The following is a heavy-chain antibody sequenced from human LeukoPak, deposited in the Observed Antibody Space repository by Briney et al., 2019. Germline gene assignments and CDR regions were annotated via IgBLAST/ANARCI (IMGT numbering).Heavy chain of an antibody. CDR1: GGSFSGYY. J-gene: IGHJ6*03. CDR3: ARHKDYYYSYMDV. V-gene: IGHV4-34*01. Sequence: SETLSLTCAVYGGSFSGYYWSWIRQPPGKGLEWIGEINHSGSANYNPSLKSRVTISVDTSKNQFSLKLSSVAAADTAVYYCARHKDYYYSYMDVWGKGTTVTISS. CDR2: INHSGSA.